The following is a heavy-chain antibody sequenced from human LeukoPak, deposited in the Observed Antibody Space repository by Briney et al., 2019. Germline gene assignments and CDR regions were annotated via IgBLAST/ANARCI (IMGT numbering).Heavy chain of an antibody. CDR3: ARGGLGSWTFDS. CDR2: ISGSGSTM. CDR1: VFIFSSYS. Sequence: PGGSPRLSCAASVFIFSSYSGNWVRQAPGKGLEWVSYISGSGSTMYYADSVKGRFTISRDNAEYSLHLQLHSLRVEDTAVYYCARGGLGSWTFDSWGQGTLVTVSS. D-gene: IGHD1-26*01. J-gene: IGHJ4*02. V-gene: IGHV3-48*04.